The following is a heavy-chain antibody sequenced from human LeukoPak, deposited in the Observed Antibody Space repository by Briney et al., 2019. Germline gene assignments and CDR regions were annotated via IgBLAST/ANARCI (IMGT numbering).Heavy chain of an antibody. D-gene: IGHD2-2*02. CDR3: ARDMRLLYSPVTLFDY. Sequence: ASVKVSCKASGYTFTSYGISWVRQAPGQGLEWMGWISAYNGNTNYAQKLQGRVTMTTDTSTSTAYMELRSLRSDDTAVYYCARDMRLLYSPVTLFDYWGQGTLVTVSS. CDR2: ISAYNGNT. CDR1: GYTFTSYG. J-gene: IGHJ4*02. V-gene: IGHV1-18*01.